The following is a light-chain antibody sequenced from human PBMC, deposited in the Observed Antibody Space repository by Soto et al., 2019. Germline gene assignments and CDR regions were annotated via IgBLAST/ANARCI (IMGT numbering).Light chain of an antibody. J-gene: IGLJ3*02. V-gene: IGLV2-14*01. CDR3: SSYTTSNTWV. CDR2: EVS. CDR1: SSDVGAYDY. Sequence: QSALTQPASVSGSPGQSITISCTGTSSDVGAYDYVSWYQQHPGKAPKFMLYEVSNRPSGLSNRFSGSKSGNMASLTISGLQAEDEADYYFSSYTTSNTWVFGGATKLTVL.